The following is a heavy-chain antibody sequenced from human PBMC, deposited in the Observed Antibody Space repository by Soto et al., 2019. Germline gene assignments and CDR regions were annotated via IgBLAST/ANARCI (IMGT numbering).Heavy chain of an antibody. CDR2: IYYTGST. CDR3: ARESSNSPEAFDS. Sequence: QVHLQESGPGQVKPSETLSLICTVSGGSVNSDTFYWSWIRQPPGRGLEWIGYIYYTGSTNYNPSLKSRVTISIDTSRNQFSLKLTSVTAADTALYYCARESSNSPEAFDSWGQGSLVTVSS. CDR1: GGSVNSDTFY. J-gene: IGHJ4*02. V-gene: IGHV4-61*01. D-gene: IGHD6-6*01.